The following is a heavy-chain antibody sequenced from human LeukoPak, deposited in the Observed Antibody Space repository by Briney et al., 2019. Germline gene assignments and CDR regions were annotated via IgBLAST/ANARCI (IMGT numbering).Heavy chain of an antibody. D-gene: IGHD3-10*02. CDR2: ISSSGSTI. Sequence: GGSLRLSCAASGFTFSSYGMNWVRQAPGKGLEWVSYISSSGSTIYYADSVKGRFTISRDNAKNSLYLQMNSLRAEDTAVYYCAELGITMVGGVWGKGTTVTISS. J-gene: IGHJ6*04. V-gene: IGHV3-48*03. CDR3: AELGITMVGGV. CDR1: GFTFSSYG.